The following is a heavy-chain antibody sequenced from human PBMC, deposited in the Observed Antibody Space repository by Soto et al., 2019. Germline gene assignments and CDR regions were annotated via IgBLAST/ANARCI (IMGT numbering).Heavy chain of an antibody. Sequence: GGSLRLSCAASGFTFSSYGMHWVRQAPGKGLEWVAVISYDGSNKYYADSVKGRFTISRDNSKNTLYLQMNSLRAEDTAVYYCAKQDGPGVAVAGNYWGQGTLVTVSS. D-gene: IGHD6-19*01. CDR2: ISYDGSNK. CDR3: AKQDGPGVAVAGNY. V-gene: IGHV3-30*18. CDR1: GFTFSSYG. J-gene: IGHJ4*02.